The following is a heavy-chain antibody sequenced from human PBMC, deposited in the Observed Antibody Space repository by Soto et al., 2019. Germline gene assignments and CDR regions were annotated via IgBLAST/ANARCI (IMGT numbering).Heavy chain of an antibody. D-gene: IGHD3-16*01. CDR3: ARGGGFDS. CDR2: IYYSGRS. V-gene: IGHV4-30-4*01. CDR1: GDSITSGDNY. Sequence: PSETLSLTCTVSGDSITSGDNYWSWIRQPPGKGLEWIGYIYYSGRSYYTPSLKSRVTMSVDTSKNQFSLTLTSVTAADTAAYYCARGGGFDSWGRGTLVTVSS. J-gene: IGHJ4*02.